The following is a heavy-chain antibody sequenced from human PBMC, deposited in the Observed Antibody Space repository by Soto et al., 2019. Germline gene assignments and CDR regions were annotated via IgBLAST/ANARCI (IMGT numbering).Heavy chain of an antibody. CDR2: ISSSSSTI. CDR1: GFTFSSYS. V-gene: IGHV3-48*01. Sequence: GGSLRLCCAASGFTFSSYSMNWVRQAPGKGLEWVSYISSSSSTIYYADSVKGRFTISRDNAKNSLYLQMNSLRAEDTAVYYCASSVGATLDYWGQGTLVTVSS. J-gene: IGHJ4*02. D-gene: IGHD1-26*01. CDR3: ASSVGATLDY.